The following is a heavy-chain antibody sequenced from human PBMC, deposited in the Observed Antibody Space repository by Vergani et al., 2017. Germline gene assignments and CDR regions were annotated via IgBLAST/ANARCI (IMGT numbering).Heavy chain of an antibody. CDR3: ARQRLVRVMGGYYGMDV. D-gene: IGHD3-10*01. Sequence: QVQLQQWGAGLLKPSETLSLTCAVYGGSFSGYYWSWIRKPPGKGLEWIGEINHSGSTNYNPSLKSRVTISVDTSKNQFSLKLSSVTAADTAVYYCARQRLVRVMGGYYGMDVWGQGTTVTVSS. CDR1: GGSFSGYY. V-gene: IGHV4-34*01. J-gene: IGHJ6*02. CDR2: INHSGST.